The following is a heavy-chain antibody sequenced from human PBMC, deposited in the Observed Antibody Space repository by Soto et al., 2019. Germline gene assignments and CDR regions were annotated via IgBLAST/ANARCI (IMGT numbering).Heavy chain of an antibody. J-gene: IGHJ2*01. D-gene: IGHD2-15*01. CDR1: GGTFSSYA. CDR2: IIPIFGTT. CDR3: ARVVTVVKSFHYWYFDL. V-gene: IGHV1-69*12. Sequence: QVQLVQSGAEVKKPGSSVKVSCKASGGTFSSYAISWVRQAPGQGLAWMGGIIPIFGTTNYAQKFQGRVTVTADESTSTAYMELSSLRSEDTAMYYCARVVTVVKSFHYWYFDLWGRGTLVTVSS.